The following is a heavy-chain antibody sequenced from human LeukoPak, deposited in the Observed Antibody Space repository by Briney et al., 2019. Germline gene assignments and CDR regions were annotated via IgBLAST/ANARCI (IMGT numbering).Heavy chain of an antibody. CDR2: ISGSGDNT. CDR1: GFTFSTYV. V-gene: IGHV3-23*01. Sequence: PGGSLRLSCAASGFTFSTYVMSWVRQGPGKGLEWVSGISGSGDNTYYADSVKGRFTISRDNSKNTVYLQMNSLRDEGTAVYYCAKGSGYDTDFDYWGQGTLVSVSS. CDR3: AKGSGYDTDFDY. J-gene: IGHJ4*02. D-gene: IGHD5-12*01.